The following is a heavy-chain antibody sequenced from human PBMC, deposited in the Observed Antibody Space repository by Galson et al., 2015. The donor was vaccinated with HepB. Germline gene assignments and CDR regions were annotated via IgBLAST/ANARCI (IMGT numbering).Heavy chain of an antibody. CDR2: ISTYNGNT. CDR1: GYTFSNYG. V-gene: IGHV1-18*01. J-gene: IGHJ6*02. CDR3: ARDGAGDEWLQKNHYYGMDV. D-gene: IGHD5-24*01. Sequence: SVKVSCKASGYTFSNYGINWVRQAPRQGLEWMGWISTYNGNTNYAQKVQGRVTMTTDTSTNTAYMELRSLRSDDTAVYYCARDGAGDEWLQKNHYYGMDVWCQGTTVTVSS.